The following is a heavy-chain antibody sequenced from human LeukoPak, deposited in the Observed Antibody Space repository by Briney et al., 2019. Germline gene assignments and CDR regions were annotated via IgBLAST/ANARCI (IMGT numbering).Heavy chain of an antibody. CDR1: GGSISSYY. D-gene: IGHD1-14*01. V-gene: IGHV4-59*01. CDR3: ARERYGYYFDY. CDR2: IYYSGST. J-gene: IGHJ4*02. Sequence: SETLSLTCTVSGGSISSYYWSWIRQPPGQGLEWIGYIYYSGSTNYNPSLKSRVTISVDTSKNQFSPKLSSVTAADTAVYYCARERYGYYFDYWGQGTLVTVSS.